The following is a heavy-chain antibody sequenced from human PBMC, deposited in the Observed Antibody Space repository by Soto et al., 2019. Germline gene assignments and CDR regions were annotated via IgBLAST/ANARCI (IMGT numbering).Heavy chain of an antibody. J-gene: IGHJ5*02. CDR1: GGSISSGDYY. CDR3: ARSPIVVVVAATAGWFDP. Sequence: SETLSLTCTVSGGSISSGDYYWSWIRQPPGKGLEWIGYIYYSGSTYYNPSLKSRVTISVDTSKNQFSLKLSSVTAADTAVYYCARSPIVVVVAATAGWFDPWGQGTLVTVS. CDR2: IYYSGST. V-gene: IGHV4-30-4*01. D-gene: IGHD2-15*01.